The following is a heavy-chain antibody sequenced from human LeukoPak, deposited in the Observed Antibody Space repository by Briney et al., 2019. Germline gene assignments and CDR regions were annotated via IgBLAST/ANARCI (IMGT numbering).Heavy chain of an antibody. Sequence: PSETLSLTCTVSGGSISGSMYYWGWIRQPPGKGLEWIGTIFYSGSTYYNPSLKSRVTISVDTSKNQFSLKLSSVTAADTAVYYCARGPIRTYYDILTGYSKGGYFDYWGQGTLVTVSS. D-gene: IGHD3-9*01. CDR2: IFYSGST. CDR3: ARGPIRTYYDILTGYSKGGYFDY. J-gene: IGHJ4*02. V-gene: IGHV4-39*07. CDR1: GGSISGSMYY.